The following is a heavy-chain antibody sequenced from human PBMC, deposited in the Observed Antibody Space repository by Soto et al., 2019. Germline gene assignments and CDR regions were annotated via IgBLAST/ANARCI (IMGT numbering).Heavy chain of an antibody. CDR3: ARDNYYAYGGSTAWCFDL. D-gene: IGHD3-10*01. V-gene: IGHV1-46*04. CDR1: VWCLPNHW. Sequence: VSYQACVWCLPNHWMHLVRQAPGLGREWMGVINQSGESTEYAQKLQGRVTMTRDTSKSTVYMEVRSLRSDDTAVYYCARDNYYAYGGSTAWCFDLWGRGTLVTVSS. CDR2: INQSGEST. J-gene: IGHJ2*01.